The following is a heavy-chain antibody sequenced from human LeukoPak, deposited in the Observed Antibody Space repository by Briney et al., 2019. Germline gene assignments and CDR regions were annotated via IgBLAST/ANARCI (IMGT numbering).Heavy chain of an antibody. CDR1: GYTFTAYD. V-gene: IGHV1-8*03. CDR2: INPNSATT. J-gene: IGHJ3*01. D-gene: IGHD4-17*01. Sequence: ASVKVSCKTSGYTFTAYDVHWVRQAPGQGLEWMGWINPNSATTNYAQRLQGRVTFTRDTSLSVAYMELSSLTSEDAAVYFCARGDFGETNTAFDVWGQGTLVAVSS. CDR3: ARGDFGETNTAFDV.